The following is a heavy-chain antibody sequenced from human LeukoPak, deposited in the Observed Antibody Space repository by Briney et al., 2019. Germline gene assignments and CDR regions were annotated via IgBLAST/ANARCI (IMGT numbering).Heavy chain of an antibody. V-gene: IGHV4-34*01. CDR1: GGSFSGYY. Sequence: TPSETLSLTCAVYGGSFSGYYWSWIRQPPGKGLEWIGEINHSGSTNYNPSLKSRVTMSIDTSKNQFSLNLSSVTAADTAVYYCARTGSTGGYWGQGTLVTVSS. CDR2: INHSGST. D-gene: IGHD1-1*01. CDR3: ARTGSTGGY. J-gene: IGHJ4*02.